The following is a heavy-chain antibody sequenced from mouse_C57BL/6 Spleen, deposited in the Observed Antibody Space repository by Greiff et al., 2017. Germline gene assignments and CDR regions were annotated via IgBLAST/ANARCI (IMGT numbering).Heavy chain of an antibody. Sequence: EVMLVASGGGLVKPGGSLKLSCAASGFTFSDYGLHWVRPAPEKGLEWVASISSGSSTIYYADTVKGRFTISRDNAKNTLFLQMTSLRSEDTAMYYCATRYSNYVWFAYWGQGTLVTVSA. V-gene: IGHV5-17*01. CDR1: GFTFSDYG. J-gene: IGHJ3*01. CDR3: ATRYSNYVWFAY. D-gene: IGHD2-5*01. CDR2: ISSGSSTI.